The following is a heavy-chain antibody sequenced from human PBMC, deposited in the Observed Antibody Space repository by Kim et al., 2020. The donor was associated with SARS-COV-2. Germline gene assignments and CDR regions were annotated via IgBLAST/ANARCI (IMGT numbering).Heavy chain of an antibody. J-gene: IGHJ3*02. V-gene: IGHV4-4*07. CDR2: IYTSGST. CDR1: GGSISSYY. CDR3: ARGLLELVTTPKWNAFDI. D-gene: IGHD4-17*01. Sequence: SETLSLTCTVSGGSISSYYWSWIRQPAGKGLEWIGRIYTSGSTNYNPSLKSRVTMSVDTSKNQFSLKLSSVTAADTAVYYCARGLLELVTTPKWNAFDIWGQGTMVTVSS.